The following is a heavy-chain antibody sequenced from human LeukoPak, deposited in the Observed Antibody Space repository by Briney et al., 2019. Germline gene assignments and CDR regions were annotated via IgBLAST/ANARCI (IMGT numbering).Heavy chain of an antibody. J-gene: IGHJ4*02. V-gene: IGHV4-38-2*02. D-gene: IGHD3-22*01. Sequence: SETLSLTCTVSGYYISSGYYWDWIRQPPGKGLEWIGNIYHSRSTYYNPSLKSRVTISVDTSKNQFSLKLNSVTAADTAVYYCAKNSGYYHPYYIDHWGQGTLVTVSS. CDR1: GYYISSGYY. CDR3: AKNSGYYHPYYIDH. CDR2: IYHSRST.